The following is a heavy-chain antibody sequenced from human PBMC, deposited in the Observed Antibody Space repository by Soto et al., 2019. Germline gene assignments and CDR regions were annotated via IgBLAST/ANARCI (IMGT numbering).Heavy chain of an antibody. CDR1: GFSLNTSGVG. D-gene: IGHD1-20*01. Sequence: QITLKESGPTLVKPTQTLTLTCSFSGFSLNTSGVGVGWIRQAPGEALEWLGVIYWDDDQRYSPPLRSRLTITKDTSKNQVVLTMTNINPVDAGTYYCARRRIYNDDDSWGQGTLVTVSS. CDR2: IYWDDDQ. CDR3: ARRRIYNDDDS. J-gene: IGHJ4*02. V-gene: IGHV2-5*02.